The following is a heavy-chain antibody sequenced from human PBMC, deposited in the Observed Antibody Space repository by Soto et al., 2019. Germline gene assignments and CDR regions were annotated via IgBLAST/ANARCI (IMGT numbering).Heavy chain of an antibody. D-gene: IGHD3-10*01. CDR3: ARANTMVRGVGEHNYYYYYGMDV. V-gene: IGHV4-30-4*01. J-gene: IGHJ6*02. CDR1: GGSISSGDYY. CDR2: IYYSGST. Sequence: SETLSLTCTVSGGSISSGDYYWSWIRQPPGKGLEWIGYIYYSGSTYYNPSLKSRVTISVDTSKNQFSLKLRSVTAADTAVYYCARANTMVRGVGEHNYYYYYGMDVWGQGTTVTVSS.